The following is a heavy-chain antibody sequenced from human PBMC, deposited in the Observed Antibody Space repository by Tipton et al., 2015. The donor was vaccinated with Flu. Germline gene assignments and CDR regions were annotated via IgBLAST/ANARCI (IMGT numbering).Heavy chain of an antibody. D-gene: IGHD3-3*01. Sequence: TLSLTCTVSSGSIRSTNYFCAWIRQPPGKRLELIGSIYPSGTTYYNPFLKSRVTISVDTSRSLFSLKLRSVTAADTAVYYCARLSYYDVDLKNFYFDFWGHGALVTVSS. V-gene: IGHV4-39*01. CDR1: SGSIRSTNYF. J-gene: IGHJ4*01. CDR2: IYPSGTT. CDR3: ARLSYYDVDLKNFYFDF.